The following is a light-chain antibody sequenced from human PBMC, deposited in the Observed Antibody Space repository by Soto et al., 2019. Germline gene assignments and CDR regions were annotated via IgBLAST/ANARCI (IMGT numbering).Light chain of an antibody. CDR2: GAS. V-gene: IGKV3-20*01. CDR1: QSVSSSY. CDR3: QQYGSSPFT. Sequence: EIVLTQSPGTLSLSPGERATLSCRASQSVSSSYLAWYQQKPGQTPRLLFYGASSRATGIPDRFSGSGSGTDFTLTISRLEPEDFGVYYCQQYGSSPFTFGPGTKVDIK. J-gene: IGKJ3*01.